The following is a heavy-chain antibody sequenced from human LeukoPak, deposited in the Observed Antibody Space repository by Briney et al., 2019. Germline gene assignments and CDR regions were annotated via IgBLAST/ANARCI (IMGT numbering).Heavy chain of an antibody. CDR3: ARGGYDFVYYYGMDV. D-gene: IGHD3-3*01. Sequence: ASVKVSCKASGYTFTGYCMHWVRQAPGQGLEWMGRINPNSGGTNYAQKFQGRVTMTRDTSISTAYMELSRLRSDDTAVYYCARGGYDFVYYYGMDVWGQGTTVTVSS. CDR2: INPNSGGT. CDR1: GYTFTGYC. J-gene: IGHJ6*02. V-gene: IGHV1-2*06.